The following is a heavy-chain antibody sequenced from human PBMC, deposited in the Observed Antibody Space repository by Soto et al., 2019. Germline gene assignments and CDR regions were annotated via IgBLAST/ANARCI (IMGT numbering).Heavy chain of an antibody. J-gene: IGHJ4*02. CDR2: ISSSSSTI. CDR1: GFTFSSYS. V-gene: IGHV3-48*01. Sequence: PGGSLRLSCAASGFTFSSYSMNWVRQAPGKGLEWVSYISSSSSTIYYADSVKGRFTISRDNAKNSLYLQMNSLRAEDTAVYYCARFAVGATFDYWGQGTLGTSPQ. D-gene: IGHD1-26*01. CDR3: ARFAVGATFDY.